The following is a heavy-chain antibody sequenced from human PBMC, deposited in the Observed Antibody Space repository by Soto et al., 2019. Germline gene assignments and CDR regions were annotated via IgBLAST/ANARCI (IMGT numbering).Heavy chain of an antibody. CDR3: ARDNYDSSGYYSDAFDI. CDR1: GYTFTSYG. V-gene: IGHV1-18*04. J-gene: IGHJ3*02. CDR2: ISAYNGNT. Sequence: ASVKVSCKASGYTFTSYGISWVRQAPGQGLEWMGWISAYNGNTNYAQKLQGRVTMTTDTSTSTAYMELRSLRSDDTAVYYCARDNYDSSGYYSDAFDIWGQGTMVTLS. D-gene: IGHD3-22*01.